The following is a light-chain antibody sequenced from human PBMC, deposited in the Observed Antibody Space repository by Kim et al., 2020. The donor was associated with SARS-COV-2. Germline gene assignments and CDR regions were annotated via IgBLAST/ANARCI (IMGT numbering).Light chain of an antibody. V-gene: IGLV3-1*01. CDR2: QDS. CDR1: KLGDKY. Sequence: SYELTQPPSVSVSPGQTASITCSGDKLGDKYACWYQQKPGQSPVLVIYQDSKRHSGIPERFSGSNSGNTATLTNSGTQAMDEADDYCQAWDSSNVVFGGG. J-gene: IGLJ2*01. CDR3: QAWDSSNVV.